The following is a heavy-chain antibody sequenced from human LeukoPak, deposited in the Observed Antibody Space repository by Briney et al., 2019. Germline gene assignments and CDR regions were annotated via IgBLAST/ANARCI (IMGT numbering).Heavy chain of an antibody. J-gene: IGHJ6*02. CDR1: GGTFSSYA. CDR2: ISAYNGNT. Sequence: ASVKVSCKASGGTFSSYAISWVRQAPGQGLEWMGWISAYNGNTNYAQKLQGRVTMTTDTSTSTAYMELRSLRSDDTAVYYCASANYDFWSGSPDYYGMDVWGQGTTVTVSS. CDR3: ASANYDFWSGSPDYYGMDV. D-gene: IGHD3-3*01. V-gene: IGHV1-18*01.